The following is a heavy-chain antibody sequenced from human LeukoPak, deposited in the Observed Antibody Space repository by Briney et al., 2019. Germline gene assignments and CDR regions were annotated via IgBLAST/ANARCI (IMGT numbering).Heavy chain of an antibody. CDR1: GGSFSGYY. Sequence: SETLSLTCAVYGGSFSGYYWSWIRQPPGKGLEWIGEINHSGRTNYNPSLKSRVTISVDTSKNQFSLKLSSVTAADTAVYYCARHRYCSGTTSCFRHAFDIWGQGTMVTVSS. D-gene: IGHD2-2*01. CDR3: ARHRYCSGTTSCFRHAFDI. V-gene: IGHV4-34*01. CDR2: INHSGRT. J-gene: IGHJ3*02.